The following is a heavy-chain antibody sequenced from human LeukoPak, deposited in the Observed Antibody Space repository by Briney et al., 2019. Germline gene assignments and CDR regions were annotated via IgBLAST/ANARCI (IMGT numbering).Heavy chain of an antibody. J-gene: IGHJ4*02. D-gene: IGHD6-13*01. V-gene: IGHV1-2*02. CDR2: INPNSGGT. Sequence: ASVKVSCTASGYTFTGYYMHWVRQAPGQGLEWMGWINPNSGGTNYAQKFQGRVTMTRDTSISTAYMEPSRLRSDDTAVYYCARSNSWYHDYWGQGTLVTVSS. CDR3: ARSNSWYHDY. CDR1: GYTFTGYY.